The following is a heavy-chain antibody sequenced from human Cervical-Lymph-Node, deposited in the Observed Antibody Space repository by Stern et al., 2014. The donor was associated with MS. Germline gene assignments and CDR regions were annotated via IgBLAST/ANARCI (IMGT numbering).Heavy chain of an antibody. CDR3: ASARVANQLDN. CDR1: GLSVRRSY. CDR2: VYSDGRP. J-gene: IGHJ4*02. Sequence: EVPLEESGGGLIQPGGSPRLSCEASGLSVRRSYMSGVCQGPGKGLDWVSIVYSDGRPFHADSLKGRFTISRDSSKNTVYLQMNTLSAEDTAVYYCASARVANQLDNWGRGTLVTVSS. V-gene: IGHV3-53*01. D-gene: IGHD2-2*01.